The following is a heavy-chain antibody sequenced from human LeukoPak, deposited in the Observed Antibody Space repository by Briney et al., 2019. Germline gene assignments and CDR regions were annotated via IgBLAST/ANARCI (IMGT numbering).Heavy chain of an antibody. J-gene: IGHJ5*02. CDR3: AKDSFRSSSGVDP. V-gene: IGHV3-23*01. CDR1: GFTFSSYA. CDR2: ISSSGGST. D-gene: IGHD6-19*01. Sequence: TGGSLRLSSAASGFTFSSYAMTWVRQAPGKGLQWVSAISSSGGSTYYADSVKGRFTISRDNSKNTLFLQMNSLRAEDTAVYYCAKDSFRSSSGVDPWGQGTLVTVSS.